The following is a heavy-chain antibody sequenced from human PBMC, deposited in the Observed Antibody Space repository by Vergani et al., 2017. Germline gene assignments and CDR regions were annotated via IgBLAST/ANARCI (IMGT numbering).Heavy chain of an antibody. CDR3: ARGIVPPSYFGVVIISYMDV. J-gene: IGHJ6*03. D-gene: IGHD3-3*01. V-gene: IGHV3-30-3*01. CDR1: GFTFSSYA. Sequence: QVQLVESGGGVVQPGRSLRLSCAASGFTFSSYAVHWVRQAPGKGLEWVAVISYDGSNKYYADSVKGRFTISRDNSKNTLYLQMNSLRAEDTAVYYCARGIVPPSYFGVVIISYMDVWGKGP. CDR2: ISYDGSNK.